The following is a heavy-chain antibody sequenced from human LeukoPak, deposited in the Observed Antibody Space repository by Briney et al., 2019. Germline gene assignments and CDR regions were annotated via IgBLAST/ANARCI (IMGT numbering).Heavy chain of an antibody. V-gene: IGHV1-18*01. Sequence: EASVKVSCKASGYTFTSYGISWVRQAPGQGLEWMGWISAYNGNTNYAQKLQGRVTMTTDTSTSTAYMELRSLRSDDTAVYYCARTGPSYGINWFDPWGQGTLVTVSS. CDR1: GYTFTSYG. CDR2: ISAYNGNT. D-gene: IGHD4-17*01. J-gene: IGHJ5*02. CDR3: ARTGPSYGINWFDP.